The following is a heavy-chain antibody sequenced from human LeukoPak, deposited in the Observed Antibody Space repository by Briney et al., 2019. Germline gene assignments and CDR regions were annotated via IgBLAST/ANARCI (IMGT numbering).Heavy chain of an antibody. V-gene: IGHV4-34*01. CDR2: INHSGST. CDR3: ARGVTTRLDY. Sequence: SETLSLTCAVYVGSFSGYYWSWIRQPPGKGLEWIGEINHSGSTNYNPSLKSRVTISVDTSKNQLSLMLSSVTAAGTAVYYCARGVTTRLDYWGQGTLVTVSS. CDR1: VGSFSGYY. J-gene: IGHJ4*02. D-gene: IGHD4-17*01.